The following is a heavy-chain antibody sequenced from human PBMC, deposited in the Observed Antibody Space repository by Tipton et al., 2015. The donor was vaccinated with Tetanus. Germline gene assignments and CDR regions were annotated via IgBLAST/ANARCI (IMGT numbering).Heavy chain of an antibody. CDR2: IYISGKT. CDR3: ARGGGTVGSIPLYSWLDP. V-gene: IGHV4-4*07. CDR1: GGSISDYY. J-gene: IGHJ5*02. Sequence: TLSLTCTVSGGSISDYYWSWIRQPAGKGLEWIGRIYISGKTYYNPSLKSRITMSVDASKNQFSLKPSSVTAADTAVYYCARGGGTVGSIPLYSWLDPWGQGTLVTVSS. D-gene: IGHD1-26*01.